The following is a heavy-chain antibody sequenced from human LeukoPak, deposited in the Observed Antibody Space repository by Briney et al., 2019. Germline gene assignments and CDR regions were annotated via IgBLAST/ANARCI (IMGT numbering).Heavy chain of an antibody. CDR2: ISGSGGST. D-gene: IGHD2-21*01. V-gene: IGHV3-23*01. Sequence: GGSLRLSCAASGFTFRSYAMSWVRQAPGKGLEWVSGISGSGGSTYYADSVKGRFTISRDNSKNTLCLQMKSLVAEDTAVYYVPKGSVVAINPSFSFDYGGQGTLVTVSS. J-gene: IGHJ4*02. CDR1: GFTFRSYA. CDR3: PKGSVVAINPSFSFDY.